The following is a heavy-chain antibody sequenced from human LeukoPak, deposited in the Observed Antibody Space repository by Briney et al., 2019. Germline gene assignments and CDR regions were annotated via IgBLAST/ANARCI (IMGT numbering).Heavy chain of an antibody. CDR2: ISSSSSTI. D-gene: IGHD3-10*01. CDR1: GFTLSSYS. J-gene: IGHJ4*02. V-gene: IGHV3-48*02. CDR3: ARVRGGFGDLSD. Sequence: GGSLRLSCAASGFTLSSYSMNWVRQAPGKGLEWASYISSSSSTIYYADSVKGRFTISRDNAKNSLYLQMNSLRDEDTAVYYCARVRGGFGDLSDWGQGTLVTVSS.